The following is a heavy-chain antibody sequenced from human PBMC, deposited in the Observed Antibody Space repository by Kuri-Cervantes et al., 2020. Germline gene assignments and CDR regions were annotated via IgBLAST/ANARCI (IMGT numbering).Heavy chain of an antibody. J-gene: IGHJ4*02. Sequence: VVSLRLSCAASGFTFSSYAMHWVRQAPGKGLEWVAVISYDGSNKYYADSVKGRFTISRDNSKNTLYLQMNSLRAEDTAVYYCAKHQAGYSGYDYFDYWGQGTLVTDSS. CDR1: GFTFSSYA. V-gene: IGHV3-30-3*02. D-gene: IGHD5-12*01. CDR3: AKHQAGYSGYDYFDY. CDR2: ISYDGSNK.